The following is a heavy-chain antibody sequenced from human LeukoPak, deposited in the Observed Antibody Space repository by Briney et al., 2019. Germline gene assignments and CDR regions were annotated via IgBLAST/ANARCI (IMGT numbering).Heavy chain of an antibody. V-gene: IGHV1-69*13. CDR2: IIPIFGTA. CDR1: GYTFTSYA. J-gene: IGHJ4*02. D-gene: IGHD3-22*01. Sequence: ASVKVSCKASGYTFTSYAISWVRQAPGQGLEWMGGIIPIFGTANYAQKFQGRVTITADESTSTAYMELSSLRSEDTAVYYCARSSMIVVVITTPYYFDYWGQGTLVTVSS. CDR3: ARSSMIVVVITTPYYFDY.